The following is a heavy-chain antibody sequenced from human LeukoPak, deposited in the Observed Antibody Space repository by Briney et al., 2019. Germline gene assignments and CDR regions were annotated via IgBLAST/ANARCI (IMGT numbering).Heavy chain of an antibody. CDR3: ARTQRGSGNPSPIYYYYGMDV. D-gene: IGHD3-10*01. J-gene: IGHJ6*02. CDR1: GGTFSSYA. V-gene: IGHV1-69*10. Sequence: ASVKVSCKASGGTFSSYAISWVRQAPGQGLEWMGGIIPIFGIANYAQKFQGRVTITADKSTSTAYMELSSLRSEDTAVYYCARTQRGSGNPSPIYYYYGMDVWGQGTTVTVSS. CDR2: IIPIFGIA.